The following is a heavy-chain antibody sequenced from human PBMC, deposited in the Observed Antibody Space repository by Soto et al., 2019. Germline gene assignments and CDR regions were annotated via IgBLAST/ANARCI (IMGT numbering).Heavy chain of an antibody. CDR3: AKDTLNDSGSFDY. V-gene: IGHV3-23*01. CDR2: ISGSGGER. D-gene: IGHD6-19*01. Sequence: GGSLRLSCAASGFTFRTYGMTWVHQAPGKGLEWVSGISGSGGERYYGDSGEGRFSISRDNSENTLFLQMHSLRAEDTAIYYCAKDTLNDSGSFDYWGQGTLVTVSS. CDR1: GFTFRTYG. J-gene: IGHJ4*02.